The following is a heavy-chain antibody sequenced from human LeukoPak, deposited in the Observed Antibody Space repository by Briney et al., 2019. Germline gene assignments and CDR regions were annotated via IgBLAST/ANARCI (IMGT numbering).Heavy chain of an antibody. CDR3: ARAESYDYVWGSYRYPWFDP. CDR2: INPNSGGT. CDR1: GYTFTGYY. D-gene: IGHD3-16*02. J-gene: IGHJ5*02. Sequence: GASVKVSCKASGYTFTGYYMHWVRQAPGQGLEWMGWINPNSGGTNYAQKFRGRVTMTRDTSISTAYMELSRLRSDDTAVYYCARAESYDYVWGSYRYPWFDPWGQGTLVTVSS. V-gene: IGHV1-2*02.